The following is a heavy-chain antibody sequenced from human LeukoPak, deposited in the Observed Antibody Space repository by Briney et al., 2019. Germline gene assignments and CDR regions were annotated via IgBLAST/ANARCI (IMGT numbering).Heavy chain of an antibody. J-gene: IGHJ3*02. D-gene: IGHD3-22*01. Sequence: SSQTLSLTCTVSGGSISSGGYYWSWIRQHPGKGLEWIGYIYYSGSTYYNPSLKSRVTISVDTSKNQFSLKLSSVTAADTAVYYCARVIPYYDSSGYYWSDDAFDIWGQGTMVTVSS. CDR3: ARVIPYYDSSGYYWSDDAFDI. CDR1: GGSISSGGYY. CDR2: IYYSGST. V-gene: IGHV4-31*03.